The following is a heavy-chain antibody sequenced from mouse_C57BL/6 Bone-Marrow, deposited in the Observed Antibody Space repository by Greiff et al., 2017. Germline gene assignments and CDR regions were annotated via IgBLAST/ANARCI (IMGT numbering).Heavy chain of an antibody. CDR3: ARFEYYGISYEFAY. D-gene: IGHD1-1*01. V-gene: IGHV1-50*01. Sequence: QVHVKQSGAELVKPGASVKLSCKASGYTFTSYWMQWVKQRPGQGLEWIGEIDPSDRYTNYNQKFKGKATLTVDTSSTTAYMQLSSLTSEDSAVYYCARFEYYGISYEFAYWGQGTLVTVSA. CDR1: GYTFTSYW. J-gene: IGHJ3*01. CDR2: IDPSDRYT.